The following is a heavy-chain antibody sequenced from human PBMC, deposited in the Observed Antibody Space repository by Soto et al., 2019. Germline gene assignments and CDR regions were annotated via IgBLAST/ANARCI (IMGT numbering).Heavy chain of an antibody. Sequence: EVQLVESGGDLVQRDASLRLSCVGYGFTFSIYSMNWVRQAPGKGLEWISYITSDTKTIKYADSVKGRFTISRDNAKNSVYLQMNSLRDEDTAVYYYARSVEGHFDYWGQGTVVTVSS. CDR1: GFTFSIYS. CDR2: ITSDTKTI. V-gene: IGHV3-48*02. CDR3: ARSVEGHFDY. J-gene: IGHJ4*02. D-gene: IGHD6-19*01.